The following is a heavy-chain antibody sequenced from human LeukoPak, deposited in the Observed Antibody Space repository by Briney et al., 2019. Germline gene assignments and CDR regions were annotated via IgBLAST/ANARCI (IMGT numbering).Heavy chain of an antibody. J-gene: IGHJ4*02. CDR2: ISSSSSYI. CDR1: GFTFSSYS. CDR3: ARTVAYDFWSGYSFDY. D-gene: IGHD3-3*01. V-gene: IGHV3-21*01. Sequence: PGGSLRLSCAASGFTFSSYSMNWVRQAPGKGLEWVSSISSSSSYIYYADSVKGRFTISRDNAKNSLYLQMNSLRAEDTAVYYCARTVAYDFWSGYSFDYWGQGTLVTVSS.